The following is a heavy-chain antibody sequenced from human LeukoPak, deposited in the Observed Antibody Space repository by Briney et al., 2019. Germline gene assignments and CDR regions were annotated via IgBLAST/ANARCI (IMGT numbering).Heavy chain of an antibody. CDR3: AKGKVHGSGGDTWFEP. J-gene: IGHJ5*02. CDR2: ISGSGGNT. CDR1: GFTFTNYA. D-gene: IGHD3-10*01. V-gene: IGHV3-23*01. Sequence: GGSLRLSCGVSGFTFTNYALKWVRQAPGKGLEWVSAISGSGGNTYYADSVKGRFTISRDNSKNTLYLQMDSLRVEDTAVYYCAKGKVHGSGGDTWFEPWGQGTLVTVSS.